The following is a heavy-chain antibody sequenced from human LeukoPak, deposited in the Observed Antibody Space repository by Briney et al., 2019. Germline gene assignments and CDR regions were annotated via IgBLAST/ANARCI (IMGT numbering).Heavy chain of an antibody. CDR2: ISSSSSYI. J-gene: IGHJ4*02. CDR3: ARGDSFIGGWAADY. Sequence: PGGSLRLSCAASGFTFSSYSMNWVRQAPGKGLEWVSSISSSSSYIYYADSVKGRFTISRDNAKNSLYLQMNSLRAEDTAVYYCARGDSFIGGWAADYWGQGTLVTVSS. D-gene: IGHD1-26*01. V-gene: IGHV3-21*01. CDR1: GFTFSSYS.